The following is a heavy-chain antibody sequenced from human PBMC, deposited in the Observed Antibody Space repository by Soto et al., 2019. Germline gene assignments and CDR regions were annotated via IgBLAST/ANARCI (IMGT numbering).Heavy chain of an antibody. CDR1: GFTFSSYA. J-gene: IGHJ6*02. V-gene: IGHV3-23*01. CDR3: ARGDRGGSGSPASYYYSGLDV. Sequence: DVQLLESGGHLVQPGGSLRLSCAASGFTFSSYAMSWVRQAPGKGLEWVSSVSAGGDMTYYSDSVKGRFTISRDNSNNALFLQMNGLRIEDTALYYCARGDRGGSGSPASYYYSGLDVWGQGPTVTVS. D-gene: IGHD3-10*01. CDR2: VSAGGDMT.